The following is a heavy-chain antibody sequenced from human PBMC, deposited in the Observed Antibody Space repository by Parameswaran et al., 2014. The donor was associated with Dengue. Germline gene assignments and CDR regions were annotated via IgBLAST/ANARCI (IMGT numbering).Heavy chain of an antibody. J-gene: IGHJ3*02. D-gene: IGHD3-16*02. CDR3: ARAPYDYVWGSYRYKAFDI. Sequence: SWVRQAPGQGLEWMGWISAYNGNTNYAQKLQGRVTMTTDTSTSTAYMELRSLRSDDTAVYYCARAPYDYVWGSYRYKAFDIWAKDNGHRLL. CDR2: ISAYNGNT. V-gene: IGHV1-18*01.